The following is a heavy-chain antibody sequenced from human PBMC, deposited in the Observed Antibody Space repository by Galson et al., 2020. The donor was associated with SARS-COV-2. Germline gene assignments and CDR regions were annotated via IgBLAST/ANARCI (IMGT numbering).Heavy chain of an antibody. CDR3: ARGADGVAGGDAFDI. J-gene: IGHJ3*02. D-gene: IGHD3-3*01. CDR2: IYHSGST. CDR1: GGSISSGGYS. Sequence: SETLSLTCAVSGGSISSGGYSWSWLRQPPGKGLEWIGYIYHSGSTYYNPSLKSRVTISVDRSKNQFSLKLSSVTAADTAVYYCARGADGVAGGDAFDIWGQGTMVTVSS. V-gene: IGHV4-30-2*01.